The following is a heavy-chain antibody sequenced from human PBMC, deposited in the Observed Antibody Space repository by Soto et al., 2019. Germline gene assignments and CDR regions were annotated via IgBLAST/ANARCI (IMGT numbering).Heavy chain of an antibody. CDR2: IYSGGST. J-gene: IGHJ4*02. D-gene: IGHD5-12*01. Sequence: EVQVVESGGGLIQPGGSLRLSCEVSGFSVTANYMSWVRQAPGKGLEWVSVIYSGGSTYYIDSVKGRFSISRDISKNTLYLQMNSLRAADTAVYYCRGYGYWGQGTLVTVSS. CDR3: RGYGY. CDR1: GFSVTANY. V-gene: IGHV3-53*01.